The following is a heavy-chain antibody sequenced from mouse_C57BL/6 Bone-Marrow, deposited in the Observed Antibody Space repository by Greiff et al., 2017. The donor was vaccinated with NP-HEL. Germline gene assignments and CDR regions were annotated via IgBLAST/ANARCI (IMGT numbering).Heavy chain of an antibody. J-gene: IGHJ3*01. CDR1: GYSFTGYY. CDR3: ARGLCPRFAY. V-gene: IGHV1-42*01. D-gene: IGHD2-2*01. Sequence: EVKLQESGPELVKPGASVKISCKASGYSFTGYYMNWVKQSPEKSLEWIGEINPSTGGTTYNQKFKAKATLTVDKSSSTAYMQLKSLTSEDSAVYYCARGLCPRFAYWGQGTLVTVSA. CDR2: INPSTGGT.